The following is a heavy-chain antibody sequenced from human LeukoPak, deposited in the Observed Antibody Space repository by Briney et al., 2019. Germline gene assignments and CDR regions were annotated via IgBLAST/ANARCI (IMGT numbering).Heavy chain of an antibody. CDR1: GGTFSSYA. CDR2: IIPILGIA. J-gene: IGHJ4*02. CDR3: ALQGYYDSSGLGEFDY. Sequence: ASVKVSCKASGGTFSSYAISWVRQAPGQGLEWMGRIIPILGIANYARKFQGRVTITADKSTSTAYMELSSLRSEDTAVYYCALQGYYDSSGLGEFDYWGQGTLVTVSS. D-gene: IGHD3-22*01. V-gene: IGHV1-69*04.